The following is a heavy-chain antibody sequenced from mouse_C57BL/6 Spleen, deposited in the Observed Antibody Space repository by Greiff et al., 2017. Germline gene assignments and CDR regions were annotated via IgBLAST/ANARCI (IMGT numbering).Heavy chain of an antibody. D-gene: IGHD1-1*01. CDR3: AIIATVVAPAY. CDR1: GYTFTSYW. J-gene: IGHJ3*01. CDR2: IHPNSGST. Sequence: QVQLKQPGAELVKPGASVKLSCKASGYTFTSYWMHWVKQRPGQGLERIGMIHPNSGSTNYNEKFKSKATLTVDKSSSTAYMQLSSLTSDDSAVYYCAIIATVVAPAYWGQGTLVTVSA. V-gene: IGHV1-64*01.